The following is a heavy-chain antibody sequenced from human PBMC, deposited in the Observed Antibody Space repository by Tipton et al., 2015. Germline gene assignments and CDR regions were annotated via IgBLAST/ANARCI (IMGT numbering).Heavy chain of an antibody. V-gene: IGHV4-61*01. CDR3: ARGHYVSRMDV. Sequence: TLSLTCAVSGGSVSSPSYYWSWIRQPPGKGLEWIGYIYYSGSTNYNPSLKSRVTISVDTSKNQFSLKLSSVTAADTAVYYCARGHYVSRMDVWGQGTTVTVSS. D-gene: IGHD3-10*01. CDR2: IYYSGST. J-gene: IGHJ6*02. CDR1: GGSVSSPSYY.